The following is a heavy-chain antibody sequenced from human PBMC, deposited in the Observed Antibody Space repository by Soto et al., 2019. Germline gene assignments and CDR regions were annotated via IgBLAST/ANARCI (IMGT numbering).Heavy chain of an antibody. CDR2: ISGGGTYI. CDR3: ASGKSGSYDF. D-gene: IGHD1-26*01. J-gene: IGHJ4*02. Sequence: GGSLRLSCAASEFTFSSYALNWVRQAPGKGLEWVSSISGGGTYIYYADSVKGRFTISRDNAKNSLYLQMNSLRADDTAVYYCASGKSGSYDFWGQGTLVTVSS. V-gene: IGHV3-21*01. CDR1: EFTFSSYA.